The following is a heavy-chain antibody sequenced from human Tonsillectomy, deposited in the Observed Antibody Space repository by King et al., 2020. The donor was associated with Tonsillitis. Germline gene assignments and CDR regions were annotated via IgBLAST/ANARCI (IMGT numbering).Heavy chain of an antibody. Sequence: VQLVESGAEVKKPGESLKISCKGSGYSFTNYWIAWVRQMPGKGLEWMGIIYPGDSDTRYSPSFQGQVTISADKSIRTAYLQWSILKASDTAIYYCARLDAHLQIPKVVTGPYFYYSGLDVWGQGTTVTVSS. D-gene: IGHD2-21*02. CDR3: ARLDAHLQIPKVVTGPYFYYSGLDV. V-gene: IGHV5-51*01. J-gene: IGHJ6*02. CDR2: IYPGDSDT. CDR1: GYSFTNYW.